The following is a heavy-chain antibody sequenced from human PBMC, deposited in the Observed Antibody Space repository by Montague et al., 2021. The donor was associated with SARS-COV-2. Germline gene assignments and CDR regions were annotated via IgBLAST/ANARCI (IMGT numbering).Heavy chain of an antibody. J-gene: IGHJ6*02. D-gene: IGHD1-1*01. V-gene: IGHV4-30-2*06. CDR2: IYQSGSA. Sequence: TLSLTCVVSGGSVSSGDYSWSWIRQSPGKGLEWIGYIYQSGSAYYNPSLKSRVTMSIDTSNNQFSLNLRSVTAADTGLYYCATGTRTYGMDFWGQGTTVTVSS. CDR1: GGSVSSGDYS. CDR3: ATGTRTYGMDF.